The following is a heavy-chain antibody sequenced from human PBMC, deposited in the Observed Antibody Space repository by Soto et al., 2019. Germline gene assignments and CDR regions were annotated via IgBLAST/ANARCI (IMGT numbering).Heavy chain of an antibody. J-gene: IGHJ4*02. Sequence: PSETLSLTCAVSGGSISSGGYSWSWIRQPPGKGLEWIGYIYHSGSTYYNPSLKSRVTISLDKSRNQFSLNLSSVTAADTAVYYCARSLLKSLDYWGQGTLVTVSS. CDR1: GGSISSGGYS. V-gene: IGHV4-30-2*01. CDR2: IYHSGST. CDR3: ARSLLKSLDY. D-gene: IGHD3-9*01.